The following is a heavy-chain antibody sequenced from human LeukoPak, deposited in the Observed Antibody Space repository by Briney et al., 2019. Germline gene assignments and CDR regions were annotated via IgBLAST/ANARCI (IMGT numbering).Heavy chain of an antibody. J-gene: IGHJ6*03. CDR1: GGSFSGYY. D-gene: IGHD6-13*01. V-gene: IGHV4-39*01. CDR2: IYYSGST. Sequence: SETLSLTCAVYGGSFSGYYWGWIRQPPGKGLEWIGSIYYSGSTYYNPSLKSRVTISVDTSKNQFSLKLSSVTAADTAVYYCARRGYRAAAGIWTDYYYYYMDVWGKGTTVTVSS. CDR3: ARRGYRAAAGIWTDYYYYYMDV.